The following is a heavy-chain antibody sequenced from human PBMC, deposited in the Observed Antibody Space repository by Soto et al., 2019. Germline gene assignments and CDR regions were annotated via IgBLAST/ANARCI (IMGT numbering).Heavy chain of an antibody. Sequence: LGESLKISCRTSGYRFTSYWIAWVRQMPGKGLEWMGIIFPSDSDTRYSPSFQGQVTISADRSTSTVFLQWASLKASDTAVYFCDRKEKSGSFNWFDPWGQGTLVTVSS. CDR2: IFPSDSDT. J-gene: IGHJ5*02. CDR1: GYRFTSYW. D-gene: IGHD3-22*01. V-gene: IGHV5-51*01. CDR3: DRKEKSGSFNWFDP.